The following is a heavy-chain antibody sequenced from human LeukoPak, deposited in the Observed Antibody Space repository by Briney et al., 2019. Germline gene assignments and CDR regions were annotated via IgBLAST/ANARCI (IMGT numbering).Heavy chain of an antibody. CDR3: ARGPRITGTDY. CDR1: GFTFSSYA. D-gene: IGHD3-3*01. J-gene: IGHJ4*02. CDR2: ISYDGSNK. V-gene: IGHV3-30-3*01. Sequence: GRSLRLSCAASGFTFSSYAMHWVRQAPGKGLEWLAVISYDGSNKYYADSVKGRFTISRDNSKNTLYLQMNSLRAEDTAVYYCARGPRITGTDYWGQGTLVTVSS.